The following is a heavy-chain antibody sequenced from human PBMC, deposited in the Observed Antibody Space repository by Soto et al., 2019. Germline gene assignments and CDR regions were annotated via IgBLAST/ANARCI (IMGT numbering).Heavy chain of an antibody. CDR1: GFTFSGSG. D-gene: IGHD3-3*01. Sequence: GGSLRLSCAASGFTFSGSGMHWVRQASGKGLEWVGRIRSKANSYATEYAASVKGRFTISRDDSKNTAYLQMNSLKTEDTAVYYCTGAYYDFWSGYLGYWGQGTLVTVSS. J-gene: IGHJ4*02. CDR2: IRSKANSYAT. CDR3: TGAYYDFWSGYLGY. V-gene: IGHV3-73*01.